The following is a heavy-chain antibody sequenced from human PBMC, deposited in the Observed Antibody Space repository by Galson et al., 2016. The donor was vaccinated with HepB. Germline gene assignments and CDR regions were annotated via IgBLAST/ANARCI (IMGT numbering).Heavy chain of an antibody. J-gene: IGHJ3*02. CDR2: THPGDSDT. Sequence: QSGAEVTKPGESLKISCKGFGYNFTNYWIAWVRQMPGKGLEWMAITHPGDSDTSCSPSFQGQVTISVDKSISTAFLQWSSLKASDTGMYYCARQQWAQVPDDAFDIWAQRTMVTVSS. CDR3: ARQQWAQVPDDAFDI. V-gene: IGHV5-51*01. D-gene: IGHD2-8*01. CDR1: GYNFTNYW.